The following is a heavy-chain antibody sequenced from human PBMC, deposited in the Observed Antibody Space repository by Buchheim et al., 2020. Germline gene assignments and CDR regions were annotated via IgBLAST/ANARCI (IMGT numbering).Heavy chain of an antibody. D-gene: IGHD5-24*01. CDR1: GYSFTGAY. J-gene: IGHJ4*02. V-gene: IGHV5-51*01. Sequence: EVQLVQSGAEVKKPGESLKISCQGSGYSFTGAYIGWVRQMPGKGLEWMGLIYGGASYTIYSPSFEGQVTMSADQSIRTDFLQWNSLKASDSAMYYCARRIRDSSGYNFDFWGQGTL. CDR3: ARRIRDSSGYNFDF. CDR2: IYGGASYT.